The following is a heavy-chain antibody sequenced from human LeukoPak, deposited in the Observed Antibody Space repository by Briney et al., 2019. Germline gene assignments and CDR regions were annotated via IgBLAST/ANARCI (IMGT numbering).Heavy chain of an antibody. V-gene: IGHV3-66*01. J-gene: IGHJ4*02. CDR2: IYSGGST. CDR1: GFAFSRSW. CDR3: SRDAETTNDY. Sequence: GGSLRLSCAASGFAFSRSWMSWVREAPRKGLEWVSVIYSGGSTYYADSVKGRFTISRDNSKNTLYLQMNSLRAEDTAVYYCSRDAETTNDYWGQGTLVTVSS. D-gene: IGHD4-17*01.